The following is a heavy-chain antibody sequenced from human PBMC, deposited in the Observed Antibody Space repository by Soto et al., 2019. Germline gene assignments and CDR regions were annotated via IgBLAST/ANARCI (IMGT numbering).Heavy chain of an antibody. J-gene: IGHJ6*02. CDR1: GFTFSSYN. V-gene: IGHV3-66*01. D-gene: IGHD3-10*01. Sequence: GGSLRLSCAASGFTFSSYNMNWVRQAPGKGLEWVSVIYSGDSTYYADSVKGRFTISRDNSKNTLYLQMNSLRAEDTAVYYCARDMVRGMDVWGQGTTVTVSS. CDR3: ARDMVRGMDV. CDR2: IYSGDST.